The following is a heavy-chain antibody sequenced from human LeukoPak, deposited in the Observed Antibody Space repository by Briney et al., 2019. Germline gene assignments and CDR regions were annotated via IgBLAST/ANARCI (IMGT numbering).Heavy chain of an antibody. D-gene: IGHD1-14*01. J-gene: IGHJ6*02. CDR3: ASVYLHGMDV. V-gene: IGHV1-46*01. Sequence: ASVKASCKASGYSLTTYYMHWVRQAPGQGLKWMAIINPSGGSTNYAQKFQGRVTMTRDTPTNTVYMEMSSLRIEDTAVYYCASVYLHGMDVWGQGTTVTVSS. CDR2: INPSGGST. CDR1: GYSLTTYY.